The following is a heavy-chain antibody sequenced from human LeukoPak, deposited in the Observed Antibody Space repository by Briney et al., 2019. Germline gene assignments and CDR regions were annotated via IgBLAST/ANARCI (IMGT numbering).Heavy chain of an antibody. Sequence: ASVKVSCKASGYTFTSYGISWVRQAPGQGLEWMGWINPNSGGTNYAQKFQGRVTMTRDTSISTAYMELSRLRSDDTAVYYCARATTVTTFLFDYWGQGTLVTVSS. J-gene: IGHJ4*02. CDR1: GYTFTSYG. CDR2: INPNSGGT. D-gene: IGHD4-17*01. V-gene: IGHV1-2*02. CDR3: ARATTVTTFLFDY.